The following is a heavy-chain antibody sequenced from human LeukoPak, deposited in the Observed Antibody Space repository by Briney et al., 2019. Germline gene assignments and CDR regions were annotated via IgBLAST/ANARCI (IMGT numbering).Heavy chain of an antibody. CDR3: AKDNSILLWFGELIDY. Sequence: GGSLRLSCAASGFTFSSYAMSWVRQAPGKGLEWVSAISGSGGSTYYADSVKGRFTISRDNSKNTRYLQMNSLRAEDTAVYYCAKDNSILLWFGELIDYWGQGTLVTVSS. D-gene: IGHD3-10*01. V-gene: IGHV3-23*01. CDR2: ISGSGGST. J-gene: IGHJ4*02. CDR1: GFTFSSYA.